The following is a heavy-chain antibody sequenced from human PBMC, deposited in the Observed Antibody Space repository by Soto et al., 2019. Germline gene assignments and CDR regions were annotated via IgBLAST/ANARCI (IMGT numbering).Heavy chain of an antibody. CDR1: GYTFSDYY. CDR2: ISSSGSTV. D-gene: IGHD5-12*01. CDR3: AREGDGYNSEYFDY. V-gene: IGHV3-11*01. Sequence: GGSLRLSCAASGYTFSDYYMSWIRQAPGKGLEWVSYISSSGSTVYYADSVKGRFTISRDNAKNSLYLQMNSLRAEDTAVYYCAREGDGYNSEYFDYWGQGTLVTVSS. J-gene: IGHJ4*02.